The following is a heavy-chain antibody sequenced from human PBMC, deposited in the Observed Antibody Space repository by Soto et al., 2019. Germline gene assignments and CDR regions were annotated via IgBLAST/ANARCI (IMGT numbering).Heavy chain of an antibody. V-gene: IGHV3-23*01. Sequence: HPGGSLRLSCAASGFTFSSYAMSWVRQAPGKGLEWVSAISGSGGSAYYADSVKGRFTISRDNSKNTLYLQMNSLRAEDTAVYYCAKEGENSNWYYFDYWGQGTLVTVSS. J-gene: IGHJ4*02. D-gene: IGHD4-4*01. CDR3: AKEGENSNWYYFDY. CDR2: ISGSGGSA. CDR1: GFTFSSYA.